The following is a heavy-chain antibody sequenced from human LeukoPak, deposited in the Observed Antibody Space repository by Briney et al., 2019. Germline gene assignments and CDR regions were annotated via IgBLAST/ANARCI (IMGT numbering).Heavy chain of an antibody. D-gene: IGHD5-18*01. CDR3: ARLEQLWFPDAFDI. J-gene: IGHJ3*02. CDR2: ISAYNGNT. Sequence: GASVKVSCKASGYTFTSYGISWVRQAPGQGLEWMGWISAYNGNTNYAQKLRGRVTMTTDTSTSTAYMELRSLRSDDTAVYYCARLEQLWFPDAFDIWGQGTMVTVSS. V-gene: IGHV1-18*01. CDR1: GYTFTSYG.